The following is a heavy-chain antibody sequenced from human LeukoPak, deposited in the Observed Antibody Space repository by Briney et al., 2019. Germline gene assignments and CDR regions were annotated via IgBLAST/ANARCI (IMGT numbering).Heavy chain of an antibody. CDR2: IYYLGGK. CDR3: ARDQPYYYDSSGYYYYYYYMDV. CDR1: GGSISSYY. V-gene: IGHV4-59*12. Sequence: SETLSLTCTVSGGSISSYYWSWIRQPPGKGLECIGYIYYLGGKHYNPSLKGRVTMSVDTSKNQFSLKLSSVTAADTAVYYCARDQPYYYDSSGYYYYYYYMDVWGKGTTVTVTS. J-gene: IGHJ6*03. D-gene: IGHD3-22*01.